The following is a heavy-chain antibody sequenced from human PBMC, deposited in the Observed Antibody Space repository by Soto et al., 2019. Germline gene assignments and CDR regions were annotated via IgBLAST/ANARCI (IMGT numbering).Heavy chain of an antibody. J-gene: IGHJ3*02. CDR3: ARSPGIAAAGTPGDAFDI. V-gene: IGHV1-69*01. CDR2: IIPIFGTA. D-gene: IGHD6-13*01. CDR1: GGTFSSYA. Sequence: KVSCKASGGTFSSYAISWVRQAPGQGLEWMGGIIPIFGTANYAQKFQGRVTITADESTSTAYMELSSLRSEDTAVYYCARSPGIAAAGTPGDAFDIWGQGTMVTVSS.